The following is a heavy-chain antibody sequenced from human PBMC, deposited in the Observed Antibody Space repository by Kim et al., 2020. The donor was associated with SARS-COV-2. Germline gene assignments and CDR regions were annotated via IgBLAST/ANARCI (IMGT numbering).Heavy chain of an antibody. CDR3: ARSLLSLGDHAFDI. V-gene: IGHV1-46*01. J-gene: IGHJ3*02. D-gene: IGHD3-10*01. Sequence: QKFQGRVTMTTDTSTSTGDMELSSLRSEDTAVYYCARSLLSLGDHAFDIWGQGTMVTVSS.